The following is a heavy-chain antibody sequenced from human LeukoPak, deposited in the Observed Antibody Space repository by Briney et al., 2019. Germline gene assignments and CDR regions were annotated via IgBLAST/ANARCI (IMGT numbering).Heavy chain of an antibody. D-gene: IGHD3-22*01. CDR3: ARGDDSGYYDYFDY. Sequence: SGGSLRLSCVASGVTLSNYAMSWARQAPGKGLEWVSGISSSGSGGNTYYAASVKGRFTISRDFSKNTVFLHMNSLRAEDTAMYYCARGDDSGYYDYFDYWGQGALVTVSS. CDR2: ISSSGSGGNT. V-gene: IGHV3-23*01. J-gene: IGHJ4*02. CDR1: GVTLSNYA.